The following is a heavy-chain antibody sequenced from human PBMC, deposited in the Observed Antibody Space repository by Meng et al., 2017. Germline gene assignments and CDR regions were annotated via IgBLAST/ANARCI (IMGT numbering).Heavy chain of an antibody. V-gene: IGHV1-2*06. CDR1: GYNFLDYW. CDR3: ARDEDISAAGKLFGNY. Sequence: QVQTVQDGAEVKKPGASVKVSCKPSGYNFLDYWLHWVRRAPGQGLEWMGRIDPKSGDTHYAQRFQGRVTMTGDTSISTAYMELSGLRSDDTAMYYCARDEDISAAGKLFGNYWGQGTLVTVSS. CDR2: IDPKSGDT. D-gene: IGHD6-13*01. J-gene: IGHJ4*02.